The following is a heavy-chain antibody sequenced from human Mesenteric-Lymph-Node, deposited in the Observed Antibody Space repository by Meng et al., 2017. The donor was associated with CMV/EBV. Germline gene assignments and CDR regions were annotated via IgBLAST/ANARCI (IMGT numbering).Heavy chain of an antibody. CDR1: GFIFSNYW. CDR3: ARDSRGSAYPVFDL. Sequence: LSLTCAASGFIFSNYWMYWVRQAPGKGLVWVSRTNTDGSSTNYADSVKGRFTISRDNAKNTVYLQMNSLGAEDTAVYYCARDSRGSAYPVFDLWGRGTLVTVSS. D-gene: IGHD3-16*01. J-gene: IGHJ2*01. CDR2: TNTDGSST. V-gene: IGHV3-74*01.